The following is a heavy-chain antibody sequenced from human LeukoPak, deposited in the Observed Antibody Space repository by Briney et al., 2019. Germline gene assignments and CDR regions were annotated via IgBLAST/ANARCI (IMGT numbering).Heavy chain of an antibody. CDR2: ISSSAGTI. CDR1: GFTSRDYY. CDR3: ATSVTRRRLDWFIDL. J-gene: IGHJ2*01. D-gene: IGHD4-17*01. Sequence: GSLRLSCAASGFTSRDYYMSWIRQAPGKGLEWISYISSSAGTIHYVDSVKGRFTISRDNAKNSLYLQMDSLRVEDTAVYYCATSVTRRRLDWFIDLWGRGTLVSVSS. V-gene: IGHV3-11*04.